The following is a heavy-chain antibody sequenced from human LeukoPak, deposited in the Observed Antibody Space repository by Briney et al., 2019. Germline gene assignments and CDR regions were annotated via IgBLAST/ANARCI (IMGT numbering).Heavy chain of an antibody. CDR2: INPNSGGT. V-gene: IGHV1-2*02. CDR3: ARDSGGANAFFDY. J-gene: IGHJ4*02. D-gene: IGHD1-26*01. Sequence: ASVKVSCKASGYIFTDYYMHWVRQAPGQGLEWMGWINPNSGGTNYAQKFQGRVTMTRDTSISTAYMELSRLTSDVTAVYFCARDSGGANAFFDYWGQGTLVTVSS. CDR1: GYIFTDYY.